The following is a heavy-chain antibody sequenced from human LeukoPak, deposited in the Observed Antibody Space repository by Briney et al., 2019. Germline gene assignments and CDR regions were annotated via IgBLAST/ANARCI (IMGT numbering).Heavy chain of an antibody. D-gene: IGHD3-10*01. J-gene: IGHJ5*02. CDR2: FDPEDGET. Sequence: ASVKVSCKVSGYTLTELSMHWVRQAPGKGLEWMGGFDPEDGETIYAQKFQGRVTMTEDTSTDTAYMELSSLRSEDTVVYYCATTYYYGSGSYYNVDWFDPWGQGNLVTVSS. CDR1: GYTLTELS. V-gene: IGHV1-24*01. CDR3: ATTYYYGSGSYYNVDWFDP.